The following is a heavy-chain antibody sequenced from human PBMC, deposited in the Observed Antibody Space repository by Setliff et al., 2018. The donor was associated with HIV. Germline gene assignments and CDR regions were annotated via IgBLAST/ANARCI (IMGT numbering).Heavy chain of an antibody. CDR2: IFYSVNT. J-gene: IGHJ5*02. CDR1: GVSISPYY. Sequence: LSETLSLTCTVSGVSISPYYWSWIRQPPGKGLEWIGYIFYSVNTNYNPSLKGRVTISVDTSKNQFSLKLSSVTAADTAVYYCARLAREEYCRGRTCYPNWFDPWGPGTLVTVSS. V-gene: IGHV4-59*08. CDR3: ARLAREEYCRGRTCYPNWFDP. D-gene: IGHD2-15*01.